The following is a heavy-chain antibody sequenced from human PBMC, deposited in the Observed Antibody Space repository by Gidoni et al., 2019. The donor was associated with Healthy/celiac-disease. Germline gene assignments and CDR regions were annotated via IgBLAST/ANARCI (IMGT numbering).Heavy chain of an antibody. J-gene: IGHJ5*02. CDR3: AREKGYCSSTSCYTEWFDP. V-gene: IGHV3-30-3*01. CDR2: ISYDGSNK. CDR1: GFTFSRYA. Sequence: QVQLVEPGGDVVQPGRSLRLSCAAPGFTFSRYAMTWVRQAPGKGLEWVAVISYDGSNKYYADSVKGRFTISRDNSKNTLYLQMNSLRAEDTAVYYCAREKGYCSSTSCYTEWFDPWGQGTLVTVSS. D-gene: IGHD2-2*02.